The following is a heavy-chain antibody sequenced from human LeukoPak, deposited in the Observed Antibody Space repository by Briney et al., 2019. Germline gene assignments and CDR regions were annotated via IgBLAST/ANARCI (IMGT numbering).Heavy chain of an antibody. CDR3: AKVGIVGATRRYYFDY. CDR1: GFTFSNYG. V-gene: IGHV3-23*01. CDR2: ITGSGGST. D-gene: IGHD1-26*01. J-gene: IGHJ4*02. Sequence: GGSLRLSCAASGFTFSNYGLSWVRQAPGKGLEWVSGITGSGGSTYYADSVKGRFTISRDNSKNTLYLQMNSLRAEDTAVYYCAKVGIVGATRRYYFDYWGQGTLVTVSS.